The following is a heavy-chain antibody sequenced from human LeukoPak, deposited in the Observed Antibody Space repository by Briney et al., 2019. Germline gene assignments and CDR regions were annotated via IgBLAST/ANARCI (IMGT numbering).Heavy chain of an antibody. CDR3: AKITVAAHPFDY. V-gene: IGHV3-23*01. CDR1: DFAFTSSG. CDR2: ISGSGGST. D-gene: IGHD6-19*01. Sequence: GGSLRLSCTASDFAFTSSGMSWVRQAPGKGLEWVSAISGSGGSTYYADSVKGRFTISRDNSKNTLYLQMNSLRAEDTAVYYCAKITVAAHPFDYWGQGTLVTVSS. J-gene: IGHJ4*02.